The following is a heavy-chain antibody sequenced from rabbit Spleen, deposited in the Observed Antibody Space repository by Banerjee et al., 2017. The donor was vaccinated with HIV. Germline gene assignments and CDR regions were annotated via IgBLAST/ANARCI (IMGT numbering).Heavy chain of an antibody. V-gene: IGHV1S40*01. CDR2: IDSGSSGFT. CDR3: ARDTSSSFSSYGMDL. Sequence: QSLEESGGDLVKPGASLTLTCTASGVSFSLSSYMCWVRQAPGKGLEWIACIDSGSSGFTYFATWAIGRFTISKPSSTTVTLQMTRLTAADTATYFCARDTSSSFSSYGMDLWAQGPSSPS. D-gene: IGHD1-1*01. J-gene: IGHJ6*01. CDR1: GVSFSLSSY.